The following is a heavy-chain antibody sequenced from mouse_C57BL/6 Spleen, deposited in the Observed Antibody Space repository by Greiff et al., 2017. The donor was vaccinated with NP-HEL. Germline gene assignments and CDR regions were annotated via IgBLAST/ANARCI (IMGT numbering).Heavy chain of an antibody. J-gene: IGHJ4*01. V-gene: IGHV1-69*01. CDR2: IDPSDSYT. CDR3: ARRCITTVVGGEAMDY. D-gene: IGHD1-1*01. CDR1: GYTFTSYW. Sequence: QVQLQQPGAELVMPGASVKLSCKASGYTFTSYWMHWVKQRPGQGLEWIGEIDPSDSYTNYNQKFKGKSTLTVDKSSSTAYMQLSSLTSEDSAVYYCARRCITTVVGGEAMDYWGQGTSVTVSS.